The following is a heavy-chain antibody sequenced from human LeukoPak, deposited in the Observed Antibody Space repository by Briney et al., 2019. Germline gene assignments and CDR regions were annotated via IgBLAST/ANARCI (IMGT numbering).Heavy chain of an antibody. J-gene: IGHJ4*02. V-gene: IGHV5-51*01. Sequence: GESLKISCKGSGYSFTNYWIGWVRPMPGKGGKWMGIIYPGDSDARYSPSFQGQVTISADKSISTAYLQWSSLKASDTAMYYCARRRDLYSGSYYPFDYWGQGTLVTVPS. CDR3: ARRRDLYSGSYYPFDY. CDR2: IYPGDSDA. D-gene: IGHD1-26*01. CDR1: GYSFTNYW.